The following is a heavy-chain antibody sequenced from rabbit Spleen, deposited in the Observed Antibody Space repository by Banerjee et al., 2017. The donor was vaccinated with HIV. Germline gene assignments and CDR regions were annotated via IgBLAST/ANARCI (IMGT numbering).Heavy chain of an antibody. V-gene: IGHV1S40*01. J-gene: IGHJ6*01. CDR1: GFSFSNKAV. Sequence: QSLEESGGGLVKPGGTLTLTCTVSGFSFSNKAVMCWVRQAPGKGLEWIACINAVTGKAVYASWAKGRFTCSKTSSTTVTLQMTRLTAADTATYFCARDTSSSFSSYGMDLWGPGTLVTVS. CDR3: ARDTSSSFSSYGMDL. CDR2: INAVTGKA. D-gene: IGHD1-1*01.